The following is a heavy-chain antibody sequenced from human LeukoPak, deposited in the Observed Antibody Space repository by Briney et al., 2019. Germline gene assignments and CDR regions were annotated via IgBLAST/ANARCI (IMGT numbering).Heavy chain of an antibody. D-gene: IGHD1-26*01. Sequence: GGSLRLSCAASGFTFSSYAMSWVRQAPGKGLEWVSAISGSGGSTYYADSVRGRFTISRDISKNTLYLQINSLRADDTAIYYCARDSGNYYGFDYWGQGTLVTVSS. CDR1: GFTFSSYA. CDR3: ARDSGNYYGFDY. J-gene: IGHJ4*02. CDR2: ISGSGGST. V-gene: IGHV3-23*01.